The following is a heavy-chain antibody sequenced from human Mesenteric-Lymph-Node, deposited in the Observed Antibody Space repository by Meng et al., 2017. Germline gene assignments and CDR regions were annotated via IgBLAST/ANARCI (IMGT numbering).Heavy chain of an antibody. J-gene: IGHJ4*02. D-gene: IGHD5-18*01. Sequence: QVQLVQSGAEVKMPGASVTVSCKASGYTFTNYGINWVRQAPGQGLEWMGWISVYNGNTKYAQNLQDRVTMTTDTSTSTAYMELRSLRSDDTAVYYCARSSYSYGSPFDYWGQGTLVTVSS. CDR2: ISVYNGNT. CDR1: GYTFTNYG. V-gene: IGHV1-18*01. CDR3: ARSSYSYGSPFDY.